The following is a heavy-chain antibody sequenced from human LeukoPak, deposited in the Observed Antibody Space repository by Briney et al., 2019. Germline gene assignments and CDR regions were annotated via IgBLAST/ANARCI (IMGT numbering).Heavy chain of an antibody. V-gene: IGHV3-23*01. Sequence: PGGSLRLSCAASGFTFSSYAMSWVRQAPGKGLEWVSAISGSGGSTYYADSVKGRFTISRDNSKNTLYLQMNSLRAEDTAVYYCAKGDDFWSGVLTPAEYFQHWGQGTLVTVSS. J-gene: IGHJ1*01. CDR3: AKGDDFWSGVLTPAEYFQH. CDR2: ISGSGGST. D-gene: IGHD3-3*01. CDR1: GFTFSSYA.